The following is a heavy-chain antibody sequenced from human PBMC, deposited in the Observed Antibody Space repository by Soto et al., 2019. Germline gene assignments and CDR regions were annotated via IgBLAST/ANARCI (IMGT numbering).Heavy chain of an antibody. CDR3: AREVKGAADYYYYGMDV. Sequence: GGSLRLSCAASGFTFSSYAMHWVRQAPGKGLEWVAVISYDGSNKYYADSVKGRFTISRDNSKNTLYLQMNSLRAEDTAVYYCAREVKGAADYYYYGMDVWGQGATVTVSS. CDR2: ISYDGSNK. V-gene: IGHV3-30-3*01. J-gene: IGHJ6*02. CDR1: GFTFSSYA. D-gene: IGHD6-13*01.